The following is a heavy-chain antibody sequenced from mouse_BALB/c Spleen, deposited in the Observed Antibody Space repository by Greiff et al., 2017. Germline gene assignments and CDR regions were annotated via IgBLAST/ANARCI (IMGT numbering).Heavy chain of an antibody. CDR2: IYPSDSYT. D-gene: IGHD4-1*01. V-gene: IGHV1-69*02. Sequence: QVQLQQPGAELVRPGASVKLSCKASGYTFTSYWINWVKQRPGQGLEWIGNIYPSDSYTNYNQKFKDKATLTVDKSSSTAYMQLSSPTSEDSAVYYCTRYRTAPRYYAMDYWGQGTSVTVSS. CDR1: GYTFTSYW. J-gene: IGHJ4*01. CDR3: TRYRTAPRYYAMDY.